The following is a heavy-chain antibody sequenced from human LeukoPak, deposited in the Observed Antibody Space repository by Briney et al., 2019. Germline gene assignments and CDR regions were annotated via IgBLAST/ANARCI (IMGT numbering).Heavy chain of an antibody. Sequence: GGSLRLSCAAPGFTFSSYGMHWVRQAPGKGLEWVAVIRYDGSNKYYADSVKGRFTISRDNSKNTLYLQMNSLRAEDTAVYYCARSNAANWGSLDYWGQGTLVTVSS. V-gene: IGHV3-33*01. CDR3: ARSNAANWGSLDY. CDR2: IRYDGSNK. D-gene: IGHD7-27*01. CDR1: GFTFSSYG. J-gene: IGHJ4*02.